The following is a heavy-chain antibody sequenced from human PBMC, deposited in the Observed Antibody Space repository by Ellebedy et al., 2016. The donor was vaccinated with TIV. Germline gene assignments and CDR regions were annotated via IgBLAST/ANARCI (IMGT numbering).Heavy chain of an antibody. D-gene: IGHD3-22*01. CDR3: ARGDKYYYDSSGYYYTY. Sequence: ASVKVSCKASGYTFTSYYMYWVRQPPGQGLEWMGLINPSGGSSNYAQKFQGRVTMTRDTSTSTVYMELSSLRSEDTAVYYCARGDKYYYDSSGYYYTYWGQGTLVTVSS. J-gene: IGHJ4*02. V-gene: IGHV1-46*01. CDR1: GYTFTSYY. CDR2: INPSGGSS.